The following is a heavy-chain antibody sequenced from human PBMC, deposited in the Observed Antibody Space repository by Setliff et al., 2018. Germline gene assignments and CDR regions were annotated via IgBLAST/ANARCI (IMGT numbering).Heavy chain of an antibody. CDR3: ARYNWNTNWFDP. J-gene: IGHJ5*02. CDR1: GYTFSSYS. CDR2: INAANEST. D-gene: IGHD1-20*01. V-gene: IGHV1-3*01. Sequence: ASVKVSCKASGYTFSSYSMHWVRQAPGQRLEWMGWINAANESTQYSKKFQGRLTITRDTSANTAYMELSSLRSEDTALYYCARYNWNTNWFDPWGQGTLVTVSS.